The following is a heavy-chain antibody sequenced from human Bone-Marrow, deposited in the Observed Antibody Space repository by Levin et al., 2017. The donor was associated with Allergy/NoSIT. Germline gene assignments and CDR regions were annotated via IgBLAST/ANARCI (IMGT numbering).Heavy chain of an antibody. V-gene: IGHV3-74*01. CDR3: ARDRFYSDSGSNFSWFDP. J-gene: IGHJ5*02. Sequence: LKISCAASGFTFSTSWMHWVRQAPGKGLVWVSRIQSNGKTNYADSVKGRFTISRDNAKNTLYLQMNSLTVEDTAVYYCARDRFYSDSGSNFSWFDPWGQGTLVTVSS. D-gene: IGHD3-10*01. CDR1: GFTFSTSW. CDR2: IQSNGKT.